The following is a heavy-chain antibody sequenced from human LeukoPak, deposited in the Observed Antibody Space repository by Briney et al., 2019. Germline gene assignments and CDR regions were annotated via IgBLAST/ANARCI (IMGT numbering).Heavy chain of an antibody. J-gene: IGHJ5*02. Sequence: PGGSLRLSCAASGFTFSSYSMHWVRQVPGKGLEWVSYISSSSDTIYYADSVKGRFTISRDNAKNSLYLQMNSLRDEDTAVYYRARAMVRGIIPWGQGTLVTVSS. CDR3: ARAMVRGIIP. D-gene: IGHD3-10*01. V-gene: IGHV3-48*02. CDR1: GFTFSSYS. CDR2: ISSSSDTI.